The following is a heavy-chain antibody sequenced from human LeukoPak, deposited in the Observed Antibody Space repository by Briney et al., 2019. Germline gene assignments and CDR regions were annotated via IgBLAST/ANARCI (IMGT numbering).Heavy chain of an antibody. D-gene: IGHD4-11*01. J-gene: IGHJ4*02. CDR2: VYYDGST. Sequence: PSETLSLTCTVSGGSISGYYWTWVRQPPGKGLEWIGYVYYDGSTNYSPSLKSRVSMSVDTSKNHFSLRLTSVTAADTAVYYCASTSGTVGRDYWGQGILVTVSS. CDR3: ASTSGTVGRDY. CDR1: GGSISGYY. V-gene: IGHV4-59*01.